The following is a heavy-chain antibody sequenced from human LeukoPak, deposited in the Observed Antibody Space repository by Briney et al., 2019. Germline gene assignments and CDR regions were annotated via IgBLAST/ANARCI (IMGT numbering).Heavy chain of an antibody. J-gene: IGHJ4*02. V-gene: IGHV3-74*01. D-gene: IGHD3-22*01. Sequence: GGSLRLSCAASGFTFSSYWMHWVRQAPGKGLVWVSRINSDGSSTSYADSVKGRFTISRDNAKNSLYLQMNSLRAEGTALYYCARGLIYDSSGYEGIGYDYWGQGTLVTVSS. CDR2: INSDGSST. CDR1: GFTFSSYW. CDR3: ARGLIYDSSGYEGIGYDY.